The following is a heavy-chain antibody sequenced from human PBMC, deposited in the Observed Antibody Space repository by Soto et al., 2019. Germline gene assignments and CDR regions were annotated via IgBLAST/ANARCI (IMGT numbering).Heavy chain of an antibody. J-gene: IGHJ4*02. CDR2: ISVSGVRT. V-gene: IGHV3-23*01. Sequence: EVQLLESGGGLVQPGGSLRLSCAASGFTFSSYAMSWVRQAPGKGLEWVSTISVSGVRTYYADSVKGRFTISRDNSKKPLYLQLHSLRAEDTAVYYCAKAPSGSGSPYFDYWGQGTLVTVSS. D-gene: IGHD3-10*01. CDR1: GFTFSSYA. CDR3: AKAPSGSGSPYFDY.